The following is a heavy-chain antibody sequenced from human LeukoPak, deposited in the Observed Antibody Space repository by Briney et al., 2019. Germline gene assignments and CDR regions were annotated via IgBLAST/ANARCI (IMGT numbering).Heavy chain of an antibody. Sequence: SQTLSLTCTVSGASISSAGYYWSWIRQPPGKGLEWIGYIYHTGITYYNPSLKSRVTISVDTSNNQFSLKLSSVPAADTAVYYCAGLYNYYFDYWGQGALVTVSS. V-gene: IGHV4-30-4*01. CDR1: GASISSAGYY. J-gene: IGHJ4*02. CDR2: IYHTGIT. D-gene: IGHD5-24*01. CDR3: AGLYNYYFDY.